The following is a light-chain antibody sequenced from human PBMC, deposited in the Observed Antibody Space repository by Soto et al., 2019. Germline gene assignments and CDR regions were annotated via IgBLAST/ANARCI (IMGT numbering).Light chain of an antibody. J-gene: IGLJ2*01. Sequence: QSVLTQPASVSGSPGQSITISCTGTSSDVGGYNYVSWYQQHPGKAPKLIIYEVSDRLSGVSNRFSGSKSGNTASLTISVLQAEDEADYYCSSYTGSSSVVFGGGTKVTVL. V-gene: IGLV2-14*01. CDR3: SSYTGSSSVV. CDR1: SSDVGGYNY. CDR2: EVS.